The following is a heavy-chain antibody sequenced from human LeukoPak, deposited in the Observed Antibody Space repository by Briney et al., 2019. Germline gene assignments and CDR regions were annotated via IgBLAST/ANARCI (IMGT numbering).Heavy chain of an antibody. J-gene: IGHJ6*02. CDR2: ISAYNGNT. D-gene: IGHD1-7*01. V-gene: IGHV1-18*01. Sequence: ASVKVSCKASGYTFTSYGISWVRQAPGQGLEWMGWISAYNGNTNYAQKLQGRVTMTTDTSTSTAYMELRSLRSDDTAVYYCARDRQLPYNWNYGNYYYYGMDVWGQGTTVTVSS. CDR1: GYTFTSYG. CDR3: ARDRQLPYNWNYGNYYYYGMDV.